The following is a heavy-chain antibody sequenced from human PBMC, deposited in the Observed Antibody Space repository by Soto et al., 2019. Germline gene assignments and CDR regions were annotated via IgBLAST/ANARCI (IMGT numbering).Heavy chain of an antibody. V-gene: IGHV1-18*01. CDR2: ISAYNGNT. CDR3: ARDTLIAAAGPYYYYGMDV. Sequence: QVQLVQSGAEVKKPGASVKVSCKASGYTFTSYGISWVRQAPGQGLEWMGWISAYNGNTNYAQKLQGRVTMTTDTTTSPAYMEVRSLGSDDTAVYYCARDTLIAAAGPYYYYGMDVWGQGTTVTVSS. CDR1: GYTFTSYG. D-gene: IGHD6-13*01. J-gene: IGHJ6*02.